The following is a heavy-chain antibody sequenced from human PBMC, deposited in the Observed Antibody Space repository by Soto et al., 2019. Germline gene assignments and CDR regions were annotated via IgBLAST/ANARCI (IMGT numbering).Heavy chain of an antibody. CDR2: ISGSGGST. CDR1: GFTFSSYA. CDR3: AKETLDYYDSSGSPSGY. D-gene: IGHD3-22*01. J-gene: IGHJ4*02. Sequence: EVQLLESGGGLVQPGGSLRLSCAASGFTFSSYAMSWVRQAPGKGLEWVSAISGSGGSTYYADSVKGRFTISRDNSKNTLYLQMHSLRAEDTAVYYCAKETLDYYDSSGSPSGYWGQGTLVTVSS. V-gene: IGHV3-23*01.